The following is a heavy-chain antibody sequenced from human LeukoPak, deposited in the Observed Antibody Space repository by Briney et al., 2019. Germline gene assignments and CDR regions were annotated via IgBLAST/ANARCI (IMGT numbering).Heavy chain of an antibody. CDR3: ARAIAGMDV. CDR1: GGTFSSYA. CDR2: IIPIFGTA. D-gene: IGHD6-13*01. J-gene: IGHJ6*02. Sequence: ASVKVSCKASGGTFSSYAISWVRQAPGQGLEWMGGIIPIFGTANYAQKFQGRVTMTRNTSISTAYMEPSSLRSEDTAVYYCARAIAGMDVWGQGTTVTVSS. V-gene: IGHV1-69*05.